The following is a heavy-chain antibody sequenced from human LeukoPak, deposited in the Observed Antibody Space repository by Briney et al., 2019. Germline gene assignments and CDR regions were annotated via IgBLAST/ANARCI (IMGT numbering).Heavy chain of an antibody. V-gene: IGHV3-7*01. CDR1: GFTFSSYW. CDR3: ARPHLDHGYLIDF. CDR2: IQQDGSEK. Sequence: GGSLRLSCAASGFTFSSYWLSWVRQPPGKGLEWVANIQQDGSEKNYVDSVKGRFTITRDNGKNSLYLRMNSLRAEDTAVYYCARPHLDHGYLIDFWGQGTLVTVSS. J-gene: IGHJ4*02. D-gene: IGHD4-17*01.